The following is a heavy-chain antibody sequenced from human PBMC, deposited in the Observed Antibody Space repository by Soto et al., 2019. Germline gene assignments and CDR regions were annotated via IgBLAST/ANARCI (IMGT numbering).Heavy chain of an antibody. D-gene: IGHD3-10*01. CDR1: GGSISSGGYY. V-gene: IGHV4-31*03. CDR2: IYYSGST. Sequence: QVQLQESGPGLVKPSQTLSLTCTVSGGSISSGGYYWSWIRPHPGKGLEWIGYIYYSGSTYYNPSLKSRVTLAVDTSKNQFSLKLSSVTAADTAVYYCARDPRITMVRGVSENWYFDLWGRGTLVTVSS. CDR3: ARDPRITMVRGVSENWYFDL. J-gene: IGHJ2*01.